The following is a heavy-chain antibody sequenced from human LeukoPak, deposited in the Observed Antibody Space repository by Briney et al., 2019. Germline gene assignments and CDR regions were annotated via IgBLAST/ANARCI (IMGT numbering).Heavy chain of an antibody. CDR3: ATYCSGVACYRYFKH. Sequence: GGSLRLSCAASGFTFSSYAMSWVRQAPGKGLEWVSGISGSGGRTYYADSVKGRFTISRDNSKNTMYLQMNSVRAEDTAVYYCATYCSGVACYRYFKHWGQGTLVTVSS. J-gene: IGHJ1*01. V-gene: IGHV3-23*01. CDR1: GFTFSSYA. CDR2: ISGSGGRT. D-gene: IGHD2-15*01.